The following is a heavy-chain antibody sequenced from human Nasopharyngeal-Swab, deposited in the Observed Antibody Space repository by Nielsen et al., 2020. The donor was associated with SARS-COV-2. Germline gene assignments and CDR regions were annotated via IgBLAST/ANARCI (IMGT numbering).Heavy chain of an antibody. V-gene: IGHV3-23*01. Sequence: GGSLRLSCTASGFTFSSYAMSWVRQAPGQGLEWVSEISGSGGSTYYAESVKGRFTISRDNSKNTLYLQMSSLRAEDTAIYYCAKDLGVESPLWFDSWGQGTLLTVSS. CDR3: AKDLGVESPLWFDS. CDR2: ISGSGGST. CDR1: GFTFSSYA. J-gene: IGHJ5*01. D-gene: IGHD4-23*01.